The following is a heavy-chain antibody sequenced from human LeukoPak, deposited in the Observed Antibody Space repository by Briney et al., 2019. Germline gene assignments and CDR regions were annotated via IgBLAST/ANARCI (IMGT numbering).Heavy chain of an antibody. CDR3: ARVKMYYDILTGYYTSGYFDY. Sequence: EASVKVSCKASGGTFSSYAISWVRQAPGQGLEWMGGIIPIFGTANYAQKFQGRVTITADESTSTAYMELSSLRSEDTAVYYCARVKMYYDILTGYYTSGYFDYWSQGTLVTVSS. J-gene: IGHJ4*02. V-gene: IGHV1-69*13. D-gene: IGHD3-9*01. CDR1: GGTFSSYA. CDR2: IIPIFGTA.